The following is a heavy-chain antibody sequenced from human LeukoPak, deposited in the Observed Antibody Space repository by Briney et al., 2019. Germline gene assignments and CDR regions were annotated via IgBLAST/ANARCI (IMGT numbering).Heavy chain of an antibody. D-gene: IGHD3-9*01. Sequence: GGSLRLSCAASGFTFSNYAMHWVRQAPGKGLEWVAVVSYDGTNKNYADSVKGRFTISRDNSKNTLSLQMNSLRAEDTAVYYCARDRAYDILTGPHYFDYWGQGTLVTVPS. CDR3: ARDRAYDILTGPHYFDY. J-gene: IGHJ4*02. CDR1: GFTFSNYA. V-gene: IGHV3-30-3*01. CDR2: VSYDGTNK.